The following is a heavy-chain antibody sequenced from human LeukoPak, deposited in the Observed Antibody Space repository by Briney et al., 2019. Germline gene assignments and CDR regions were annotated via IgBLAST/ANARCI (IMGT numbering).Heavy chain of an antibody. CDR2: IKQDGSEK. D-gene: IGHD1-7*01. CDR1: GFTFSSYW. CDR3: ATDLELGWFDP. V-gene: IGHV3-7*04. J-gene: IGHJ5*02. Sequence: GGSLRLSCAASGFTFSSYWMSWVRQAPGKGLEWVANIKQDGSEKYYVDSVKGRFTISRDNAKNSLYLQMNSLRAEDTAVYYCATDLELGWFDPWGQGTLVTVSS.